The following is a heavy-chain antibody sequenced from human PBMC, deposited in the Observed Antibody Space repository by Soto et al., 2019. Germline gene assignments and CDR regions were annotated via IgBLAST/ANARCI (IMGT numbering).Heavy chain of an antibody. CDR2: IYYSGST. CDR3: ARENYYDSSGYTEDAFDI. V-gene: IGHV4-61*01. D-gene: IGHD3-22*01. Sequence: SETLSLTCTVSGGSVSSGSYYWSWIRQPPGKGLEWIGYIYYSGSTNYNPSPKSRVTISVDTSKNQFSLKLSSVTAADTAVYYCARENYYDSSGYTEDAFDIWGQGTMVTVS. J-gene: IGHJ3*02. CDR1: GGSVSSGSYY.